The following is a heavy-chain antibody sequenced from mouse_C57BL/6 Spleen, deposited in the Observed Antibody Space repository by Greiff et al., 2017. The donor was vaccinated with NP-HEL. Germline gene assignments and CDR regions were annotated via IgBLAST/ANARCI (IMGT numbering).Heavy chain of an antibody. V-gene: IGHV1-69*01. J-gene: IGHJ4*01. CDR1: GYTFTSYW. CDR2: IDPSDSYT. Sequence: QVQLQQPGAELVMPGASVKLSCKASGYTFTSYWMHWVKQRPGQGLEWIGEIDPSDSYTNYNQKFKGKSTLTVDKSSSTAYMQLSSLTSEDSAVYYCVRRVYYAMDYWGQGTSVTVSS. CDR3: VRRVYYAMDY.